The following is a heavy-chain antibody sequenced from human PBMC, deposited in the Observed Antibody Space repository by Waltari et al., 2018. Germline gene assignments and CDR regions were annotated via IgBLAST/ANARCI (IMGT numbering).Heavy chain of an antibody. Sequence: VHLHQWGAGLFKPSETLSLTCPVYGGSFSCYSCSWIRQPPGKGMEWIGESNHRGRTKYNPSLKSGVTISVDTPKNQCSRKRSSVTAADTAGYYCARHYYDLWSGHYFDYWGQGTLVTVSS. CDR2: SNHRGRT. V-gene: IGHV4-34*01. CDR3: ARHYYDLWSGHYFDY. CDR1: GGSFSCYS. J-gene: IGHJ4*02. D-gene: IGHD3-3*01.